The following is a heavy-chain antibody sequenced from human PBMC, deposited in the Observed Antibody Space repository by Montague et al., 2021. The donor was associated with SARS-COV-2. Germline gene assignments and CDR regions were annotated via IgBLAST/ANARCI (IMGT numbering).Heavy chain of an antibody. D-gene: IGHD5-12*01. V-gene: IGHV5-51*01. CDR3: ARRETSDDETSGMDV. Sequence: QSGAEVKKPGESLKISCKASGYYFTSYWIGWVRQMPGKGLEWMAFIYPGDSDTRYSPSFQGQVTISVDNFINTAYLQWSSLKASDTAMYYCARRETSDDETSGMDVWGQGTTVTVSS. CDR2: IYPGDSDT. J-gene: IGHJ6*02. CDR1: GYYFTSYW.